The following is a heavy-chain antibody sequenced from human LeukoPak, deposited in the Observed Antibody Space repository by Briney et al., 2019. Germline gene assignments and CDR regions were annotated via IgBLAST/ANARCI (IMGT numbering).Heavy chain of an antibody. V-gene: IGHV4-59*12. J-gene: IGHJ4*02. D-gene: IGHD6-19*01. CDR2: IYYSGST. CDR3: ARSPYSTGWYVY. CDR1: GGSISSYY. Sequence: PSETLSLTCTVSGGSISSYYWSWIRQPPGKGLEWIGYIYYSGSTNYNPSLKSRVTISVDTSKNQFSLKLTSVTAADTAVYYCARSPYSTGWYVYWGQGTLVTVSS.